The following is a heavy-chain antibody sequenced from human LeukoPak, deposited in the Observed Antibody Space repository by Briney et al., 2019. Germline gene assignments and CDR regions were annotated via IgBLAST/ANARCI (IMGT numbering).Heavy chain of an antibody. J-gene: IGHJ6*03. Sequence: PGGSLRLSCAASGFTVSSNYMSWVRQAPGKGLEWVSVIYSGGSTYYADSVKGRFTISRDNSKNTLYLQMNSLRAEDTAVYYCARDGVSYYYYMDVWGKGTTVTVSS. CDR2: IYSGGST. CDR1: GFTVSSNY. D-gene: IGHD3-16*01. V-gene: IGHV3-53*05. CDR3: ARDGVSYYYYMDV.